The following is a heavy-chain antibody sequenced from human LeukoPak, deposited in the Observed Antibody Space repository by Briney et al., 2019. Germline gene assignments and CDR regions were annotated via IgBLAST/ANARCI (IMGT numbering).Heavy chain of an antibody. CDR3: ARGVGDYYDSSGTIYFDY. J-gene: IGHJ4*02. Sequence: ASVKVSCKASGYTFTGYYMHWVRQAPGQGLEWMGWINPNSGGTNYAQKFQGWVTMTRDTSISTAYTELSRLRSDDTAVYYCARGVGDYYDSSGTIYFDYWGQGTLVTVSS. CDR2: INPNSGGT. CDR1: GYTFTGYY. D-gene: IGHD3-22*01. V-gene: IGHV1-2*04.